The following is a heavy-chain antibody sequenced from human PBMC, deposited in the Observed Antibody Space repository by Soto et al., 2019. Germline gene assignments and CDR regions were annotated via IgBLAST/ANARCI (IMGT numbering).Heavy chain of an antibody. CDR3: ASGAPYYDFWSGYYTQEAQYYFDY. CDR1: GGSISSGDYY. CDR2: IYYSGST. V-gene: IGHV4-30-4*01. J-gene: IGHJ4*02. D-gene: IGHD3-3*01. Sequence: TLSLTCTVSGGSISSGDYYWSWIRQPPGKGLEWIGYIYYSGSTYYNPSLKSRVTISVDTSKNQFSLKLSSVTAADTAVYYCASGAPYYDFWSGYYTQEAQYYFDYWGQGTLVTVSS.